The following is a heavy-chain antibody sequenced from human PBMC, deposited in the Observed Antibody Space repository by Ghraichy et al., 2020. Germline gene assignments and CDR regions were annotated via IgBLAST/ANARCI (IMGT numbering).Heavy chain of an antibody. D-gene: IGHD3-10*01. CDR3: ARIADYGPTRYGSGSFFTIFDY. J-gene: IGHJ4*02. V-gene: IGHV4-39*01. CDR2: IYYSGST. Sequence: SETLSLTCTVSGDSISSSSYYWGWIRQCPGKGLEWIVTIYYSGSTYHNPSLNSRVTISADTRKNQFSLKLSSVTAADTAVYSCARIADYGPTRYGSGSFFTIFDYWGQVTLVPVSS. CDR1: GDSISSSSYY.